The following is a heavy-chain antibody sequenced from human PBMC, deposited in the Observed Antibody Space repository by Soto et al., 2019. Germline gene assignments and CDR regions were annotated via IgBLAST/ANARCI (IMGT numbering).Heavy chain of an antibody. CDR3: XXXXQXALDY. D-gene: IGHD6-6*01. J-gene: IGHJ4*02. Sequence: QVQLVESGGGVVQPGRSLRLSCAASGFTFSSYAMHWVRQAPGKGLEWVAVISYDGSNKYYADSVKGRFTISRDNSKXXXXXXXXXXXXXXXAXXXXXXXXQXALDYWGQGTLVTVSS. CDR1: GFTFSSYA. CDR2: ISYDGSNK. V-gene: IGHV3-30-3*01.